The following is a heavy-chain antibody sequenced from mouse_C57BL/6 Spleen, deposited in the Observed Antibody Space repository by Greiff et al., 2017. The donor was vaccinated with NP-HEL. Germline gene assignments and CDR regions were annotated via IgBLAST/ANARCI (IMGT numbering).Heavy chain of an antibody. D-gene: IGHD2-3*01. V-gene: IGHV1-42*01. CDR3: ARGLLVDY. J-gene: IGHJ4*01. Sequence: EVQLQQSGPELVKPGASVKISCKASGYSFTGYYMNWVKQSPEKSLEWIGEINPSTGGTTYNQKFKAKATLTVDKSSSTAYMQLKSLTSEDSAVYYCARGLLVDYWGQGTSVTVSS. CDR2: INPSTGGT. CDR1: GYSFTGYY.